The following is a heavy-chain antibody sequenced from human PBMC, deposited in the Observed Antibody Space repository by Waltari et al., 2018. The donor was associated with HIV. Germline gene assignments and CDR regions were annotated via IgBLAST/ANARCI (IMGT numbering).Heavy chain of an antibody. V-gene: IGHV3-53*01. CDR1: VFDVTSNY. CDR3: ARMHRYYGSDQSRYFYFGFDV. CDR2: IYSNSNT. J-gene: IGHJ6*02. D-gene: IGHD3-10*01. Sequence: EVQLVESGGDLTQPGGSLRLSCVISVFDVTSNYMICVRKAPGKGLEWVSVIYSNSNTYYVDSGKGRFTIFRDNSKNTVYLQMNSLRAEDTAVYYCARMHRYYGSDQSRYFYFGFDVWGQGTTVTAS.